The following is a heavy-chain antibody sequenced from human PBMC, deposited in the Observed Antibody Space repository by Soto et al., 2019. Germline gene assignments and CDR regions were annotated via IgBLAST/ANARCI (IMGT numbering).Heavy chain of an antibody. Sequence: GESLKISCKGSGYSFTSYWIGWVRQMPGKGLEWMGIIYPGDSDTRYSPSFQGQVTISADKSISTAYLQWSSLKASDTAMYYCARLGIVVVPAASYDAFDIWGQGTMVTVSS. CDR1: GYSFTSYW. V-gene: IGHV5-51*01. CDR3: ARLGIVVVPAASYDAFDI. J-gene: IGHJ3*02. CDR2: IYPGDSDT. D-gene: IGHD2-2*03.